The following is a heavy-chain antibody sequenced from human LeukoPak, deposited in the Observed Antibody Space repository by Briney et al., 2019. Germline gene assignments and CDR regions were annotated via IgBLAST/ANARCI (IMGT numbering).Heavy chain of an antibody. V-gene: IGHV3-30-3*01. CDR2: ISYDGSNK. CDR3: ARGGPPSLSLDY. Sequence: GRSLRLSCAASGFTFSSYAMHWVRQAPGKGLEWVAVISYDGSNKYYADSVKGRFTISRDNSKNTLYLQMNSLRAEDTAVYYCARGGPPSLSLDYWGQGTLVTVSS. D-gene: IGHD2-2*01. CDR1: GFTFSSYA. J-gene: IGHJ4*02.